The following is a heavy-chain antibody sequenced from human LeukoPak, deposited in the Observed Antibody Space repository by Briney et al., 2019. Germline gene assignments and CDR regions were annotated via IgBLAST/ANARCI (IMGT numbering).Heavy chain of an antibody. J-gene: IGHJ4*02. CDR2: INADGGEE. V-gene: IGHV3-7*01. D-gene: IGHD3-16*01. CDR1: GFSFSDFW. Sequence: PGGSLRLSCAASGFSFSDFWMSWVRQAPGKGLEWVANINADGGEENYVDSVKGRFTISRDNAKNSLYLQMTSLRAEDTAVYYCASGGHIDYCGQGTLVTVSS. CDR3: ASGGHIDY.